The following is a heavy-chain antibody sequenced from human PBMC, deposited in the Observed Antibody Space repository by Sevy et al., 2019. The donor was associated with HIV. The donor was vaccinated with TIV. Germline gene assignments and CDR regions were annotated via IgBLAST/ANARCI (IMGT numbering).Heavy chain of an antibody. CDR2: MSPNTGAT. Sequence: ASVKVSCEAFGYTFTSYDINWVRQAPGQGLEWMGWMSPNTGATGFAQKFQGRVTLTRNKSITTAYMELSSQAYEDTAVYYCARGGNGDFWSYEYYYYGMDVWGQGTTVTFSS. D-gene: IGHD3-3*01. J-gene: IGHJ6*02. CDR3: ARGGNGDFWSYEYYYYGMDV. V-gene: IGHV1-8*01. CDR1: GYTFTSYD.